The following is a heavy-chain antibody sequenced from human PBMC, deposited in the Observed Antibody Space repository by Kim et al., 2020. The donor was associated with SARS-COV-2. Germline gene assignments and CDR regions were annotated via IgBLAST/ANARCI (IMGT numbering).Heavy chain of an antibody. J-gene: IGHJ4*02. CDR3: ARGMVPGVLAVLDY. D-gene: IGHD3-10*01. CDR1: GFTFSSYA. CDR2: ISGSGGST. Sequence: GGSLRLSCAASGFTFSSYAMSWVRQAPGKGLEWVSAISGSGGSTYYADSVKGRFTISRDNSKNTLYLQMNSLRAEDTAVYYCARGMVPGVLAVLDYWGQGTLVTVSS. V-gene: IGHV3-23*01.